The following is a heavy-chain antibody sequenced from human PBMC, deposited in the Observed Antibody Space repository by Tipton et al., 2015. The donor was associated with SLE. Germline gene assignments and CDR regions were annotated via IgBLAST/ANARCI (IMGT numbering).Heavy chain of an antibody. CDR3: ARVRVDTAMGVFDF. V-gene: IGHV1-18*01. CDR1: GGTFSSYG. CDR2: ISTYNGNT. Sequence: QLVQSGAEVKKPGSSVKVSCKASGGTFSSYGISWVRQAPGQGLEWMGWISTYNGNTNYAQKLQGRVTTTSDTSTSTSYMELRSLRSDDTAIYYCARVRVDTAMGVFDFWGQGTLVTVSS. D-gene: IGHD5-18*01. J-gene: IGHJ4*02.